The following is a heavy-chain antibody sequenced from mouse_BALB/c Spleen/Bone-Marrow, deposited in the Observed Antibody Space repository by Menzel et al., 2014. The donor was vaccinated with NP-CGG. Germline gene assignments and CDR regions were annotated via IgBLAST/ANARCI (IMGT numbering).Heavy chain of an antibody. Sequence: VNLVESGPGLVAPSQSLSITCTVSGFSITAYDVHWIRQPPGKGLEWLGVICTGGGTSYYSAFMSSLSNSKDNSKSQVFLTLNNLQTDSTAIYYCVRGNYDGSKYWYFDDWGAGTTVTVSS. V-gene: IGHV2-9-2*01. D-gene: IGHD1-1*01. CDR2: ICTGGGT. CDR1: GFSITAYD. CDR3: VRGNYDGSKYWYFDD. J-gene: IGHJ1*01.